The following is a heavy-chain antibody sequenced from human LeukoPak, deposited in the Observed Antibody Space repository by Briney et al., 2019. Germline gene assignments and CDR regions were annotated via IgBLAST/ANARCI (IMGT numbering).Heavy chain of an antibody. CDR3: ARGEDPYSSGWYYAQPFDY. CDR1: GGSFSGYY. J-gene: IGHJ4*02. Sequence: SETLSLTCAVYGGSFSGYYWSWLRQPPGKGLEWIGEINHSGSTNYNPSLKSRVTISVDTSKNQFSLKLSSVTAADTAVYYCARGEDPYSSGWYYAQPFDYWGQGTLVTVSS. CDR2: INHSGST. D-gene: IGHD6-19*01. V-gene: IGHV4-34*01.